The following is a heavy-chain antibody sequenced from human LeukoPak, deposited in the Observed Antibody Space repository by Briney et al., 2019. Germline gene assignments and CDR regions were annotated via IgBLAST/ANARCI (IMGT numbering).Heavy chain of an antibody. V-gene: IGHV1-46*01. CDR3: ARERFTGSSWQLYYFDY. Sequence: GGSLRLSCAASGFTFSSYAMHWVRQAPGQGLEWMGIINPSGGSTSYAQKFQDRVTMTRDTSTSTVYMELSSLRSEDTAVYYCARERFTGSSWQLYYFDYWGQGTLVTVSS. J-gene: IGHJ4*02. CDR2: INPSGGST. CDR1: GFTFSSYA. D-gene: IGHD6-13*01.